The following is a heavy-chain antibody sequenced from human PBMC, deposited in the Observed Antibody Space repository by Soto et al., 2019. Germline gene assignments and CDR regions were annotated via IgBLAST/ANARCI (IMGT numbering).Heavy chain of an antibody. CDR1: GGSFSGYY. V-gene: IGHV4-34*01. Sequence: SETLSLTCAVYGGSFSGYYWSWIRQPPGKGLEWIGEINHSGSTNYNPSLKSRVTISVDTSKNQFSLKLSSVTAADTAVYYCARGVGVTHVYYYYYGMDVWGQGTTVTVSS. CDR3: ARGVGVTHVYYYYYGMDV. D-gene: IGHD4-4*01. J-gene: IGHJ6*02. CDR2: INHSGST.